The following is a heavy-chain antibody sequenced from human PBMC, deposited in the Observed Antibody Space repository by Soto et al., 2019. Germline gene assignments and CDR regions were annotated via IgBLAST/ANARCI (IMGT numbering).Heavy chain of an antibody. CDR2: ISWDGGST. CDR1: GFTFDDYT. CDR3: AKGPFDY. Sequence: EVQLVESGGVVVQPGGSLRLSCAASGFTFDDYTMHWVRQAPGKGLEWVSLISWDGGSTYYADSVKGRFTISRDNSKNSLYLLMNSLSTEDTALYYCAKGPFDYWGQGTLVTVSS. V-gene: IGHV3-43*01. J-gene: IGHJ4*02.